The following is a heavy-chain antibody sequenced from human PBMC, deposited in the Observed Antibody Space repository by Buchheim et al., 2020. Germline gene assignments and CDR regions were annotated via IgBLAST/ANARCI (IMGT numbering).Heavy chain of an antibody. Sequence: QVQLMQSGAEVKKPGASVKVSCKASGYTFSNYHINWVRQATGQGPEWMGWVHPHNGHTGYAQKFQGRVTMTRNTSISTAYMELSSLRSEDTAVYYCARALTSPDMGVFDPWGQGTL. V-gene: IGHV1-8*01. J-gene: IGHJ5*02. D-gene: IGHD3-16*01. CDR2: VHPHNGHT. CDR3: ARALTSPDMGVFDP. CDR1: GYTFSNYH.